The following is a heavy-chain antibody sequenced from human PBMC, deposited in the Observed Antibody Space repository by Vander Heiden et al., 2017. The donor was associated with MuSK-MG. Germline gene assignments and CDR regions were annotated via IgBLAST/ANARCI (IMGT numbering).Heavy chain of an antibody. V-gene: IGHV3-48*01. Sequence: EVQLVESGGGLVQPGGSLRLFCAASGFTFSSYSMNWVRQAPGKGLEWVSYISSSSSTIYYADSVKGRFTISRDNAKNSLYLQMNSLRAEDTAVYYCARDAYCSSTSCSEGFDYWGQGTLVTVSS. CDR1: GFTFSSYS. J-gene: IGHJ4*02. CDR2: ISSSSSTI. CDR3: ARDAYCSSTSCSEGFDY. D-gene: IGHD2-2*01.